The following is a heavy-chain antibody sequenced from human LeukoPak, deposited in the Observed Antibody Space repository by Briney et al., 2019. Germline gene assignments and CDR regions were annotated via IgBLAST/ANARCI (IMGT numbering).Heavy chain of an antibody. V-gene: IGHV1-2*02. CDR3: ASLAPPGASFDY. Sequence: GASVKVSCKASGYTFTAYYIHCVRQAPRQGLEWRGGIYPNVGATNYAQKFQGRVTMTRDPSISTGNMELSRLKSDDTAVYYCASLAPPGASFDYWGEGTLVTVSS. CDR2: IYPNVGAT. CDR1: GYTFTAYY. D-gene: IGHD6-13*01. J-gene: IGHJ4*02.